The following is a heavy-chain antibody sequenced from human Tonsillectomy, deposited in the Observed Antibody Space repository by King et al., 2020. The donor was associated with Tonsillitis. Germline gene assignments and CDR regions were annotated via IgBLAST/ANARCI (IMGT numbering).Heavy chain of an antibody. D-gene: IGHD2-21*02. J-gene: IGHJ4*02. Sequence: VQLQQWGAGLLKPSETLSLTCAVYGGSVSGYYWNWIRQSPGKGLEWIGEINYSGSTNYNPSLKSRVTISVDTSKSPFSLKLNAVTAADTAVYYCVRGRGDSASWLGYFDYWGRGTLVTVSS. CDR2: INYSGST. CDR3: VRGRGDSASWLGYFDY. CDR1: GGSVSGYY. V-gene: IGHV4-34*01.